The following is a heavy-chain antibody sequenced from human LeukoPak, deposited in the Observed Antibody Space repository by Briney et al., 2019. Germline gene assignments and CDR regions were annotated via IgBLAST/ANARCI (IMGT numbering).Heavy chain of an antibody. V-gene: IGHV3-74*01. CDR3: ARGLPNYYGMDV. Sequence: GGSLRLSCAASGFTFRSYWMHWVRQAPGKGLVWVSRIKGDASSTNYADSVRGRFTISRDNAKNTVYLQMNSLRTEDTAVYYCARGLPNYYGMDVWGQGTTVTVSS. CDR1: GFTFRSYW. J-gene: IGHJ6*02. CDR2: IKGDASST.